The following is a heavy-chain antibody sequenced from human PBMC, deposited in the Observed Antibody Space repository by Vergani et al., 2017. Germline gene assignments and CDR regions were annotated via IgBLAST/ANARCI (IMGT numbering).Heavy chain of an antibody. CDR1: GFTFGSYS. Sequence: EVQLVESGGGLVKPGGSLRLSCVASGFTFGSYSMNWVRQAPGKGLEWVSFISSSSSYRYYADSVKGLVTISRDNGEYSLLLQMNSLRPEDTAVYYCASGVPGYQLATQYFQHWGQGTLVTVSS. CDR2: ISSSSSYR. J-gene: IGHJ1*01. CDR3: ASGVPGYQLATQYFQH. V-gene: IGHV3-21*01. D-gene: IGHD2-2*01.